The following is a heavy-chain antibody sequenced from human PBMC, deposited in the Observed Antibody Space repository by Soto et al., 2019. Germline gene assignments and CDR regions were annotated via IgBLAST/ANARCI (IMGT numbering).Heavy chain of an antibody. V-gene: IGHV3-30*18. CDR2: ISFDGSNK. CDR1: GFTFSSYG. D-gene: IGHD3-16*01. Sequence: QVQLVESGGGVVQPGRSLRLSCAASGFTFSSYGMHWVRQPPGKGLEWVAVISFDGSNKFYADSVKGRLTISSDNSKYTLYLQMNSLTAEDTAVYYCANRLGAVGTVYYGLDVWGQGTTVTVSS. J-gene: IGHJ6*02. CDR3: ANRLGAVGTVYYGLDV.